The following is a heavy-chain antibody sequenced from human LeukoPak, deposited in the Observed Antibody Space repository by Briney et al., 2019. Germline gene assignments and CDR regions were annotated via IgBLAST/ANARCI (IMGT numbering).Heavy chain of an antibody. V-gene: IGHV3-53*01. CDR3: ASWPGGWCGEDS. CDR2: IYGGGST. J-gene: IGHJ4*02. CDR1: GFTVSSNY. D-gene: IGHD6-19*01. Sequence: PGGSLRLSCEASGFTVSSNYMSSVRQAPGKGLGWGSVIYGGGSTYYADSGKGRFTISRDTSKNTLYLQMNSLRAEDTAVYYCASWPGGWCGEDSWGQGTLVTVSS.